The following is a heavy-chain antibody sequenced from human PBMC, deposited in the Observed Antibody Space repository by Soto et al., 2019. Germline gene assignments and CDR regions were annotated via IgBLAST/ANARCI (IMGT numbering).Heavy chain of an antibody. CDR1: GGSFSGYY. D-gene: IGHD3-22*01. CDR3: ARGRRSRLLPPKPTRPWYFDY. J-gene: IGHJ4*02. V-gene: IGHV4-34*01. CDR2: INHSGST. Sequence: SETLSLTCAVYGGSFSGYYWSWIRQPPGKGLEWIGEINHSGSTNYNPSLKSRVTISVDTSKNQFSLKLSSVTAADTAVYYCARGRRSRLLPPKPTRPWYFDYWGQGTLVTVSS.